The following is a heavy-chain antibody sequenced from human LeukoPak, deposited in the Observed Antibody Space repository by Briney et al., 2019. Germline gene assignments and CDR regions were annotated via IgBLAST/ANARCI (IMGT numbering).Heavy chain of an antibody. CDR1: GGSFSGYY. V-gene: IGHV4-34*01. Sequence: SETLSLTCAVYGGSFSGYYWSWIRQPPGKGLEWIGEINHSGSTNYNPSLKSRVTISVDTSKNQFSLKLSSVTAAATAVYYCARGLRSSYWDQGTLVTVSS. CDR3: ARGLRSSY. CDR2: INHSGST. D-gene: IGHD4-17*01. J-gene: IGHJ4*02.